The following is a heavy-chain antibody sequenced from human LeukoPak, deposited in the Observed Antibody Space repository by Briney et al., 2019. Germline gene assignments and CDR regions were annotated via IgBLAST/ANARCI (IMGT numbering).Heavy chain of an antibody. CDR2: IYPGDTDT. CDR3: ARRSSSWYRAFDY. V-gene: IGHV5-51*01. J-gene: IGHJ4*02. Sequence: GESLKISCKGSGYSFTSYWIGWVRQMPGKGLEWMGIIYPGDTDTRYSPSFQGQVTISADKSISTAYLQWSSLKASDTAMYYCARRSSSWYRAFDYWGQGTLVTVSS. CDR1: GYSFTSYW. D-gene: IGHD6-13*01.